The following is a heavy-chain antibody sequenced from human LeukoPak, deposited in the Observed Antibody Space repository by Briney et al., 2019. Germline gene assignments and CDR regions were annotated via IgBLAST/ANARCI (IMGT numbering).Heavy chain of an antibody. V-gene: IGHV3-53*01. CDR2: IYSGRST. J-gene: IGHJ5*02. CDR3: TRNWGSDNWFDP. CDR1: GFTVSSNY. Sequence: GGSLSLSCAASGFTVSSNYMTWVGQAPGKGLEWVSVIYSGRSTYYADSVKGRFNISRDNSKNTLYLQMNSLRAEDTAVYYCTRNWGSDNWFDPWGQGTLVTVSS. D-gene: IGHD7-27*01.